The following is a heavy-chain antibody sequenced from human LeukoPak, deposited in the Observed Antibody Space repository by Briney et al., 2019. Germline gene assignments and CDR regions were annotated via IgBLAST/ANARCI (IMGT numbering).Heavy chain of an antibody. J-gene: IGHJ4*02. CDR3: ARGPGPVDY. Sequence: ASVKVSCKASGYTFTSYAMHWVRQAPGQRLEWMGWINTKTGNPTYAQGFTGRFVFSLDTSVSTAYLQISSLKAEDTAVYYCARGPGPVDYWGQGTLVTVSS. V-gene: IGHV7-4-1*02. CDR1: GYTFTSYA. CDR2: INTKTGNP.